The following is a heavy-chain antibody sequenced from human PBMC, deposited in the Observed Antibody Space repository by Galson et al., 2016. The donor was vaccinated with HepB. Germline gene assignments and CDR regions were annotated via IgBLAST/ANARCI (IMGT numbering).Heavy chain of an antibody. V-gene: IGHV3-30*18. J-gene: IGHJ4*02. D-gene: IGHD1-7*01. Sequence: SLRLSCAASGFTFSHYGMHWVRQAPGKGLEWVAVISYDGSNKYSTESVKGRFTISRDNSKNTLFLQMNSLRVEDTAVYYCAKAPNPGTTLYPLDYWGQGSLVTVS. CDR3: AKAPNPGTTLYPLDY. CDR1: GFTFSHYG. CDR2: ISYDGSNK.